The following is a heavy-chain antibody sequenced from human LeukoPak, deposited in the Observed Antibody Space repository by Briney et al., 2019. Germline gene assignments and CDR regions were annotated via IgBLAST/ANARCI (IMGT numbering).Heavy chain of an antibody. CDR1: GYSFTAYY. D-gene: IGHD6-13*01. CDR3: ARAYSSTPRAWFDP. V-gene: IGHV1-2*02. Sequence: ASVKVPCKAYGYSFTAYYIHWIRQAPGQGFEWMGWINPNSGGTNYAQKFQGRVTMTRDTSTSTVYMELSSLRSEDTAVYYCARAYSSTPRAWFDPWGQGTLVTVSS. CDR2: INPNSGGT. J-gene: IGHJ5*02.